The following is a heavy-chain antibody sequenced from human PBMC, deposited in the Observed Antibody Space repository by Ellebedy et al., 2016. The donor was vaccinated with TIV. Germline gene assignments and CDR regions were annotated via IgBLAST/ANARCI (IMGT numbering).Heavy chain of an antibody. CDR1: GFTFSGYY. J-gene: IGHJ4*02. V-gene: IGHV3-11*01. D-gene: IGHD6-13*01. Sequence: GESLKISCAASGFTFSGYYMSWFRQAPGEGPEWVSSISYSGDLMYYADSVKGRFTTSRDNAGNSLYLQMNSLRAEDTAVYYCARLGVIAAAGASDSWGQGTLVIVSS. CDR3: ARLGVIAAAGASDS. CDR2: ISYSGDLM.